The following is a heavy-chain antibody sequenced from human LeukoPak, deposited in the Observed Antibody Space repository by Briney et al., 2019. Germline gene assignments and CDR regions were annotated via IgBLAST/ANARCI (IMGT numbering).Heavy chain of an antibody. D-gene: IGHD2-15*01. V-gene: IGHV1-8*01. Sequence: GASVKVSCKASGYTFTSYDINWVRQATGQGLEWMGWINPNSGNTGYAQKFQGRVTMTRNTSISTAYMELSSLRSEDTAVYYRARPLDGYCSGGSCYSDPFDIWGQGTMVTVSS. CDR3: ARPLDGYCSGGSCYSDPFDI. J-gene: IGHJ3*02. CDR2: INPNSGNT. CDR1: GYTFTSYD.